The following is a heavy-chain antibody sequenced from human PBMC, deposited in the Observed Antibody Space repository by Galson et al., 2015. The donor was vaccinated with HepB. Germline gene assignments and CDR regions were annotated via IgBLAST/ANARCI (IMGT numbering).Heavy chain of an antibody. V-gene: IGHV1-69*13. D-gene: IGHD3-22*01. J-gene: IGHJ3*02. CDR1: GGTFSSYA. CDR3: ARTIDYDSSNDAFDI. Sequence: SVKVSCKASGGTFSSYAISWVRQAPGQGLEWMGRIIPIFGIANYAQKFQGRVTITADESTSTAYMELSSLRSEDTAVYYCARTIDYDSSNDAFDIWGQGTMVTVSS. CDR2: IIPIFGIA.